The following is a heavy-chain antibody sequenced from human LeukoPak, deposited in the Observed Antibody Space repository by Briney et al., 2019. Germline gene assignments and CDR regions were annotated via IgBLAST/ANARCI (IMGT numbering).Heavy chain of an antibody. D-gene: IGHD2-2*02. V-gene: IGHV1-2*02. CDR2: VNTNSGGT. J-gene: IGHJ5*02. Sequence: ASVKVPCKASGYSFTSYFLYWMWQAPRPGLEWVGWVNTNSGGTNYSQTFQGRVTMTTDTSINTAYMEVTWLTSADTAVYYCARAPYCDSASCYTGYNWFNPWGQGTLVTVSS. CDR1: GYSFTSYF. CDR3: ARAPYCDSASCYTGYNWFNP.